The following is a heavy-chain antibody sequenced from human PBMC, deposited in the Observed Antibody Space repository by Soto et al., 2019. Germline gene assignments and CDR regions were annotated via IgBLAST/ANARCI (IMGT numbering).Heavy chain of an antibody. Sequence: ASVKVSCKASGYTFTSYDINWVRQATGQGLEWMGWMNPNSGNTGYAQKFQGRVTMTRNTSISTAYMELSRLRSEDTAVYYCAGESPTGIAVAGTDYWGHGTLVTVAS. CDR3: AGESPTGIAVAGTDY. CDR2: MNPNSGNT. J-gene: IGHJ4*01. CDR1: GYTFTSYD. V-gene: IGHV1-8*01. D-gene: IGHD6-19*01.